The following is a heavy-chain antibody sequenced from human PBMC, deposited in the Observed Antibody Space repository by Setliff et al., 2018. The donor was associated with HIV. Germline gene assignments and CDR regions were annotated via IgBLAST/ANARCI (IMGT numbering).Heavy chain of an antibody. D-gene: IGHD1-26*01. J-gene: IGHJ3*02. CDR3: ARVPYRRSCFSGGHDAFDI. Sequence: ASVKVSCKASGYSFARYGLSWVRQAPGQGLEWMGWISGFNGNTKYAQSFQDRVAMTTETATSTAYMEMRSLRSDDTAVYFCARVPYRRSCFSGGHDAFDIWGQGTMVTVSS. V-gene: IGHV1-18*01. CDR2: ISGFNGNT. CDR1: GYSFARYG.